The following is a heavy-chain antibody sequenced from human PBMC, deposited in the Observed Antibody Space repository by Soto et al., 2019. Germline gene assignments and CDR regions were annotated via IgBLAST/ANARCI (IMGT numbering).Heavy chain of an antibody. CDR3: AIVCRGRIAVANDY. D-gene: IGHD6-13*01. CDR1: GFTFSSYS. V-gene: IGHV3-21*01. Sequence: EVQLVESGGGLVKPGGSLRLSCAASGFTFSSYSMNWVRQSPGKGLEWVSSISSSSSYIYYADSVKGRFTISRDNAKNSLYLQMHSLRAEDTAVYYCAIVCRGRIAVANDYWGQGTLVTVSS. J-gene: IGHJ4*02. CDR2: ISSSSSYI.